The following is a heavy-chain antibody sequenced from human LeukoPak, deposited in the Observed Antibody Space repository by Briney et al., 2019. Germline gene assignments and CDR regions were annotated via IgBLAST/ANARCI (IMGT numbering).Heavy chain of an antibody. V-gene: IGHV4-30-4*08. D-gene: IGHD3-22*01. CDR1: GGSISSSSYY. CDR3: ARDRAPITMIVVEQDDAFDI. CDR2: IYYSGST. Sequence: PSETLSLTCTVSGGSISSSSYYWGWIRQPPGKGLEWIGYIYYSGSTYYNPSLKSRVTISVDTSKNQFSLKLSSVTAADTAVYYCARDRAPITMIVVEQDDAFDIWGQGTMVTVSS. J-gene: IGHJ3*02.